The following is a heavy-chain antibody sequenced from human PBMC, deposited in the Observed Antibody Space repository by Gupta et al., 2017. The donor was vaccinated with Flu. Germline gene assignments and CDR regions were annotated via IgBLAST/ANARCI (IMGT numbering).Heavy chain of an antibody. CDR3: ARGGYYNWFDP. CDR2: VYTSGST. V-gene: IGHV4-61*02. D-gene: IGHD6-13*01. CDR1: GGSINSGDSSY. J-gene: IGHJ5*02. Sequence: QVQLQESGPGLVTPSQTLSLTCTVPGGSINSGDSSYWTWIRQPAGKGLEWIGRVYTSGSTKYNPALKSRVTISVDTSKSQFSLKVTSVTAADTAVYYCARGGYYNWFDPWGQGTLVTVSS.